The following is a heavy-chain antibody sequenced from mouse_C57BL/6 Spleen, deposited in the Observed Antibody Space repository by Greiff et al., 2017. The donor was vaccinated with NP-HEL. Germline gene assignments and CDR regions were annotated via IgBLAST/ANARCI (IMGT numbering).Heavy chain of an antibody. CDR2: IDPSDSYT. D-gene: IGHD2-2*01. CDR3: ARFGLTLPWYFDV. J-gene: IGHJ1*03. Sequence: QVQLQQPGAELVMPGASVKLSCKASGYTFTSYWMHWVKQRPGQGLEWIGEIDPSDSYTNYNQKFKGKSTLTVDKSSSTAYMQLSSLTSEDSAVYYCARFGLTLPWYFDVWGTGTTVTVSS. V-gene: IGHV1-69*01. CDR1: GYTFTSYW.